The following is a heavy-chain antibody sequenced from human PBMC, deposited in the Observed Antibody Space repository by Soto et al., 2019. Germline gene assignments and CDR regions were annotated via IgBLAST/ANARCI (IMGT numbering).Heavy chain of an antibody. CDR3: ARSHLYYDSSGYPDY. D-gene: IGHD3-22*01. CDR1: GFTFTDYY. Sequence: QVQLVESGGGLVKPGGSLRLSCAASGFTFTDYYMSWIRRAPGKGLEWVSYISSGGSTIYYADSVKGRFTISRDNAKNSLYLKMNSLRAEDTAVYYCARSHLYYDSSGYPDYWGQGTLVTVSS. J-gene: IGHJ4*02. V-gene: IGHV3-11*01. CDR2: ISSGGSTI.